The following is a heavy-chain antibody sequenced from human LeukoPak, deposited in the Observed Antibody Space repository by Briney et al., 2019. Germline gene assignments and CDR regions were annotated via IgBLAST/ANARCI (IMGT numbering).Heavy chain of an antibody. CDR2: INHSGST. CDR1: GFTFSSYS. CDR3: ARGRRSPLTRITMIDYFDY. Sequence: GSLRLSCAASGFTFSSYSMNWIRQPPGKGLEWIGEINHSGSTNYNPSLKSRVTISVDTSKNQFSLKLSSVTAADTAVYYCARGRRSPLTRITMIDYFDYWGQGTLVTVSS. D-gene: IGHD3-22*01. J-gene: IGHJ4*02. V-gene: IGHV4-34*01.